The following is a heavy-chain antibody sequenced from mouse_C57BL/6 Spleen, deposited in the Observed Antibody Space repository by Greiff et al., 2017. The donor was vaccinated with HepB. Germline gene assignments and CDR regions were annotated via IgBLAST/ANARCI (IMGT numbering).Heavy chain of an antibody. CDR2: FYPGSGSI. V-gene: IGHV1-62-2*01. CDR1: GYTFTEYT. Sequence: VKVVDSGAELVKPGASVKLSCKASGYTFTEYTIHWVKQRSGQGLEWIGWFYPGSGSIKYNEKFKDKATLTADKSSSTVYMELSRLTSEDSAVYFCARHEEGYYDYDGWYFDVWGTGTTVTVSS. CDR3: ARHEEGYYDYDGWYFDV. D-gene: IGHD2-4*01. J-gene: IGHJ1*03.